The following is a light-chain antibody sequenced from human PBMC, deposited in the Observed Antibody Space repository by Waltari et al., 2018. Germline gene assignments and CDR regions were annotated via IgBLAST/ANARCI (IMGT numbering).Light chain of an antibody. CDR3: QQYNSYWWT. V-gene: IGKV1-5*03. Sequence: DIQMTQSPSTLSASVGDRVTVTCRASQTIGTYLAWFQLKPGKAPKLLIYEASTLENGVPSRFSGSGSGTEFTLTISSLEPDDFATYYCQQYNSYWWTFGLGTKVEV. J-gene: IGKJ1*01. CDR2: EAS. CDR1: QTIGTY.